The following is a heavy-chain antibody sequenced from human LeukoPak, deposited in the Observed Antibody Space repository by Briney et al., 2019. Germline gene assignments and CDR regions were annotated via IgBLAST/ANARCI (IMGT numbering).Heavy chain of an antibody. Sequence: PGGSLRLSCAASGFTFSSYSMNWVRQAPGKGLEWVSSISSSSSYIYYADSVKGRFTISRDNAKNSLYLQMNSLRAEDTAVYYCAKDLMYYYGSGSYWDYWGQGTLVTVSS. D-gene: IGHD3-10*01. CDR2: ISSSSSYI. V-gene: IGHV3-21*04. CDR3: AKDLMYYYGSGSYWDY. CDR1: GFTFSSYS. J-gene: IGHJ4*02.